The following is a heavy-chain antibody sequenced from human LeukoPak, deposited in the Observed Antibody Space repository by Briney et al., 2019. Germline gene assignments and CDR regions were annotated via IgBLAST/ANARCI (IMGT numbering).Heavy chain of an antibody. D-gene: IGHD6-19*01. CDR2: IDSDKNKL. V-gene: IGHV1-24*01. J-gene: IGHJ4*02. Sequence: GCAVNDACKISEYSHSHLSLHSVREARGEGLEWMGGIDSDKNKLVYPQKVQGRVTMHEDTSADTAYMERTSLRSEDTAGYFCAAERVYRSSGRSWGFFDYWGEGTLVIVSS. CDR1: EYSHSHLS. CDR3: AAERVYRSSGRSWGFFDY.